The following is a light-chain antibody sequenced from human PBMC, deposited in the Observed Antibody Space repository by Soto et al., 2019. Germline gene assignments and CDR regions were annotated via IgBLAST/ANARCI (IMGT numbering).Light chain of an antibody. CDR1: SSNIGAGNE. J-gene: IGLJ2*01. V-gene: IGLV1-40*01. CDR3: QSYDSSLREV. Sequence: QSVLTQPPSVSGAPGQRVTISCTGSSSNIGAGNEVHWYQQLPGTAPKLLIYGNSNRPSGVPDRFSGSKSGTSASLAITGLQAEDEADYYCQSYDSSLREVFGGGTKLTVL. CDR2: GNS.